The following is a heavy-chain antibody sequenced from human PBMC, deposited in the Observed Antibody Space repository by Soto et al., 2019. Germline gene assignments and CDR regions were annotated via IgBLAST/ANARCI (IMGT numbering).Heavy chain of an antibody. Sequence: VASVKVSCKASGYAFTSYGISWVRQAPGQGLEWMGWISAYNGNTNYAQKLQGRVTMTTDTSTSTAYMELRSLRSDDTAVYYCARHSTIFGVVIIPSFYYYGMDVWGQGTTVTVSS. D-gene: IGHD3-3*01. J-gene: IGHJ6*02. CDR3: ARHSTIFGVVIIPSFYYYGMDV. CDR1: GYAFTSYG. V-gene: IGHV1-18*04. CDR2: ISAYNGNT.